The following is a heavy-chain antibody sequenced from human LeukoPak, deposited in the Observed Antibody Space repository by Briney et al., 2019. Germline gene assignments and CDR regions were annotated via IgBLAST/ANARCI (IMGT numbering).Heavy chain of an antibody. CDR3: AKDRYDILTGHDY. CDR2: ISGSGGRT. V-gene: IGHV3-23*01. Sequence: GGSLRLSCAASGFTFSSYAMTWVRQAPGKGLEWVSGISGSGGRTYYADSVKGRFTISRDNSKNTLYLQMNSLRAEDTAVYYCAKDRYDILTGHDYWGQETLVTVSS. J-gene: IGHJ4*02. D-gene: IGHD3-9*01. CDR1: GFTFSSYA.